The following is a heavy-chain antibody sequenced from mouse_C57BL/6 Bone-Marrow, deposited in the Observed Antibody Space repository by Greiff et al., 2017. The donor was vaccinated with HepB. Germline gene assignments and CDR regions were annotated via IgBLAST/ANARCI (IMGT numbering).Heavy chain of an antibody. CDR2: IDPSDSYT. V-gene: IGHV1-69*01. J-gene: IGHJ1*03. CDR3: ARRGHYGPPYWYFDV. D-gene: IGHD1-1*02. CDR1: GYTFTSYW. Sequence: QVQLQQSGAELVMPGASVKLSCKASGYTFTSYWMHWVKQRPGQGLEWIGEIDPSDSYTNYNQKFKGKSTLTVDKSSSTAYMQLSSLTSEDSAVYYCARRGHYGPPYWYFDVWGTGTTVTVSS.